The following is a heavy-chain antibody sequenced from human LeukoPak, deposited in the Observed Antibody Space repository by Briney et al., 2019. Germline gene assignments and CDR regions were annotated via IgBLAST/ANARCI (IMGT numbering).Heavy chain of an antibody. J-gene: IGHJ5*02. CDR1: GGSISSSSYY. Sequence: SETLSLTCTVSGGSISSSSYYWGWIRQPPGKGLEWIGSIYYSGSTYYNPSLKSRATISVDTSKNQFSLKLSSVTAADTAVYYCARSYDYVWGSYHINWFDPWGQGTLVTVSS. D-gene: IGHD3-16*02. CDR2: IYYSGST. V-gene: IGHV4-39*01. CDR3: ARSYDYVWGSYHINWFDP.